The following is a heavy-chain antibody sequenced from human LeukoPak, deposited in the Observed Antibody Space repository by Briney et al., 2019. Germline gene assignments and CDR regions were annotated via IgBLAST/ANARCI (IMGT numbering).Heavy chain of an antibody. J-gene: IGHJ6*02. Sequence: SVKVSCKASGGTFSSYAISWVRQAPGQGLEWMGRIIPILGIANYAQKFQGRVTITADKSTSTAYMELSSLRSEDTAVYYCARVMDSSSLYYYGMDVWGQGTTVTVSS. D-gene: IGHD6-13*01. CDR3: ARVMDSSSLYYYGMDV. CDR2: IIPILGIA. V-gene: IGHV1-69*04. CDR1: GGTFSSYA.